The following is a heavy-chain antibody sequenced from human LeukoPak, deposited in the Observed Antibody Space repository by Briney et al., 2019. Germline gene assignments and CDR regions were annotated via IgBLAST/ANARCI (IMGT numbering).Heavy chain of an antibody. J-gene: IGHJ6*02. CDR1: GFTFSRYE. V-gene: IGHV3-48*03. Sequence: PGGSLRLSCAASGFTFSRYEMNWVRQAPGKGLEWVSYISSSGSTIYYADSVKGRFTISRDNAKNSLYLQMNSLRAEDTAVYYCARDRPTYYDFWSGYYTYYYYGMDVWGQGTTVTVSS. CDR2: ISSSGSTI. D-gene: IGHD3-3*01. CDR3: ARDRPTYYDFWSGYYTYYYYGMDV.